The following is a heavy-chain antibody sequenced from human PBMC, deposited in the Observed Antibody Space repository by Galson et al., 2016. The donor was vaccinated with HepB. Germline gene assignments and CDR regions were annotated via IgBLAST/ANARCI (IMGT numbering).Heavy chain of an antibody. CDR2: INAAGTDT. J-gene: IGHJ4*02. Sequence: SLRLSCAASGFTFSTYSINWVRQAPGKGLEWVSSINAAGTDTYYANSVKGRFTISRDNAKNSLYLQMNSLRAEDTAVYFCARPSPTLQAIASRPIDYWGQGTLVTVSS. CDR3: ARPSPTLQAIASRPIDY. V-gene: IGHV3-21*01. D-gene: IGHD2-2*02. CDR1: GFTFSTYS.